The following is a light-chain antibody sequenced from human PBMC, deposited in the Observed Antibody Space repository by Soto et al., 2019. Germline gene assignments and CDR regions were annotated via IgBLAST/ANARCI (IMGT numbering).Light chain of an antibody. J-gene: IGLJ1*01. CDR1: SGHNTYA. CDR3: QTWGTGIRV. V-gene: IGLV4-69*01. CDR2: LNTDGSH. Sequence: QPVLTQSPSASASLGASVKLTCTLSSGHNTYAIAWHQQQPEKGPRLLMKLNTDGSHRKGDGIPDRFSGSRSGAECYLTISRLQSEDEADYYCQTWGTGIRVFGTGTKLTVL.